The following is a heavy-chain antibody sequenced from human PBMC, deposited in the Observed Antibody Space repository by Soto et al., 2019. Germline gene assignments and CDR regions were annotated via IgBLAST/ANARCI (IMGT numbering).Heavy chain of an antibody. V-gene: IGHV4-61*03. Sequence: SETLSLTCTVSGCSFSIFSYYWSWIRHPPGKGLEWIVYIYNSGSTNYNPSLKSRVTISVYTSKNHFSLRMSSVTAADTAVYYCARESDSGSYYFDYWGRGTLVTVSS. CDR3: ARESDSGSYYFDY. CDR2: IYNSGST. J-gene: IGHJ4*02. D-gene: IGHD3-10*01. CDR1: GCSFSIFSYY.